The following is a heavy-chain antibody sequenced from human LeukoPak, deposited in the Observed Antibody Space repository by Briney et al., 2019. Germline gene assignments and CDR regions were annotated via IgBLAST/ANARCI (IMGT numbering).Heavy chain of an antibody. D-gene: IGHD2-2*01. V-gene: IGHV1-46*01. CDR2: INPSGGST. CDR3: ARRYCSSTSCYLYYFDY. J-gene: IGHJ4*02. CDR1: GYTFTGYY. Sequence: WASVKVSCKASGYTFTGYYMHWVRQAPGQGLEWMGWINPSGGSTSYAQKFQGRVTMTRDTSTSTVYMELSSLRSEDTAVYYCARRYCSSTSCYLYYFDYWGQGTLVTVSS.